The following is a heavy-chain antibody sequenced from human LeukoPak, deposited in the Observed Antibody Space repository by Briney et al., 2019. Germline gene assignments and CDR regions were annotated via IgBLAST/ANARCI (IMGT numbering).Heavy chain of an antibody. CDR3: ARIHYYDYVWGSYSYFDY. D-gene: IGHD3-16*01. Sequence: RGESLKISCKGSGYSFTSYWIGWVRQMPGKGLEWMGIIYPGDSDTRYSPSFQGQVTISADKSISTAYLQWSSLKASDTAMYYCARIHYYDYVWGSYSYFDYWGQGTLVTVSS. J-gene: IGHJ4*02. V-gene: IGHV5-51*01. CDR1: GYSFTSYW. CDR2: IYPGDSDT.